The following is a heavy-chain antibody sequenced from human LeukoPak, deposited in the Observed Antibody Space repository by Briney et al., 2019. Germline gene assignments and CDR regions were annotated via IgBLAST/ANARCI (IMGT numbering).Heavy chain of an antibody. D-gene: IGHD3-3*01. V-gene: IGHV1-18*01. CDR2: ISAYNGNT. CDR1: GYTFTSYG. Sequence: ASVKVSCKASGYTFTSYGISWVRQAPGQGLEWMGWISAYNGNTNYAQKLQGRVTMTTDTSTSTAHMELRSLRSDDTAVYYCARHYDFWSGYLDYWGQGTLVTVSS. CDR3: ARHYDFWSGYLDY. J-gene: IGHJ4*02.